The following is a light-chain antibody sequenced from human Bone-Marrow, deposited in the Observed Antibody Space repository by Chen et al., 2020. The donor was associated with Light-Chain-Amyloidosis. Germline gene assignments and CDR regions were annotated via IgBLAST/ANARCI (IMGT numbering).Light chain of an antibody. CDR2: RDT. Sequence: SYELTPPPSVSVSPGQTARITCSGAALPTKYAYWYQQKPGPAPVLVIHRDTERPSGSSERFSGSSSGTTATLNISGVQAEDEADYHCQSADSSGTYEVIFGGVTKLTVL. CDR3: QSADSSGTYEVI. J-gene: IGLJ2*01. CDR1: ALPTKY. V-gene: IGLV3-25*03.